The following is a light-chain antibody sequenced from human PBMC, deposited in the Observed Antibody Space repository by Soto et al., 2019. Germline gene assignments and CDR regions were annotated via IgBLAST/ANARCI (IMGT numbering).Light chain of an antibody. CDR2: GAS. V-gene: IGKV3-20*01. CDR3: QQYGSSVQ. CDR1: QIVTSTY. J-gene: IGKJ4*02. Sequence: EIVLTQSPDTLSLSPGDRATLSCRASQIVTSTYLAWYQQKPGQAPRLLIHGASNRATGLPDRFSGSGSGTDFTLTISRLEPEDFALYYCQQYGSSVQFGGGTKVEIK.